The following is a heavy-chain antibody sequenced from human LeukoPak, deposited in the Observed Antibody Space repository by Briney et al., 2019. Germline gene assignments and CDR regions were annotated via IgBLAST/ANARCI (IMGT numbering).Heavy chain of an antibody. D-gene: IGHD3-9*01. J-gene: IGHJ4*02. Sequence: GGSLRLSCAASGFTFNTFNMNWVRQAPGKGLEWVSSITSGGDYIYYADSVKGRFTTSRDNAKNSLSLQLNSLRVEDTAVYYCARVHYDVLAASYKWTPDYWGQGTLVTVSS. CDR1: GFTFNTFN. CDR3: ARVHYDVLAASYKWTPDY. CDR2: ITSGGDYI. V-gene: IGHV3-21*01.